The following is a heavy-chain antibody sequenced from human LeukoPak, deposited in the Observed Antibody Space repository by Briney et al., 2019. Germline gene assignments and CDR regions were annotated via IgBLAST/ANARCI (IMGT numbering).Heavy chain of an antibody. V-gene: IGHV4-59*01. CDR1: GGSFSGYY. CDR2: IYYSGST. Sequence: SETLSLTCAVYGGSFSGYYWSWIRQPPGKGLEWIGYIYYSGSTNYKPSLKSRVSISVDTSKNQFSLKLTSVTAADTAVYYCARDRIGSGYHGGDAFDIWGQGAMVTVSS. J-gene: IGHJ3*02. D-gene: IGHD5-12*01. CDR3: ARDRIGSGYHGGDAFDI.